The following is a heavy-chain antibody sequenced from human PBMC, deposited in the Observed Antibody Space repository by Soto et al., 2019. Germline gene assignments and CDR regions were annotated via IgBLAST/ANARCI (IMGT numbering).Heavy chain of an antibody. J-gene: IGHJ4*02. D-gene: IGHD3-22*01. V-gene: IGHV3-11*06. Sequence: PGGSLRLSCAASGFTFSNYYMSWIRQAPGKGLEWVSYISSSSSYTNYADSVKGRFTISRDNAKNSLYLQMNSLRAEDTAVYYCAREHRDYDSSGYYVGYWGQGTLVTVSS. CDR2: ISSSSSYT. CDR3: AREHRDYDSSGYYVGY. CDR1: GFTFSNYY.